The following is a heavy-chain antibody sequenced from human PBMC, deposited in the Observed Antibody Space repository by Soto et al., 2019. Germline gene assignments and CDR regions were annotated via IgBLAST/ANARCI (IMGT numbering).Heavy chain of an antibody. CDR2: VSSTGST. D-gene: IGHD6-13*01. CDR3: ARGGGSPYHNPEFDF. V-gene: IGHV4-59*01. Sequence: QVQLQESGPGLVKPSETLSLTCTVSGASITQYYWNWIRQSPGKGLEWIVSVSSTGSTVFNPSLPSRVTVPXXXSXXQFSLTLNSVTAADTAVYYCARGGGSPYHNPEFDFWGQGTLVTVSS. CDR1: GASITQYY. J-gene: IGHJ4*02.